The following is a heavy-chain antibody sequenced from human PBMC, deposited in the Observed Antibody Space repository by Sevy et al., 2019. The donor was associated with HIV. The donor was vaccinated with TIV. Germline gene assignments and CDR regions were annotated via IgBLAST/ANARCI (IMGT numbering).Heavy chain of an antibody. Sequence: GGSLRLSCAASGFTFSSYSMNWVRQAPGKGLEWVSSISSSSSYIYYADSVKGRFTISRDNAKNSLYLQMNRLRAEDTAVYYCAREGAGAFDIWGQGTMVTVSS. CDR3: AREGAGAFDI. V-gene: IGHV3-21*01. D-gene: IGHD3-16*01. CDR2: ISSSSSYI. J-gene: IGHJ3*02. CDR1: GFTFSSYS.